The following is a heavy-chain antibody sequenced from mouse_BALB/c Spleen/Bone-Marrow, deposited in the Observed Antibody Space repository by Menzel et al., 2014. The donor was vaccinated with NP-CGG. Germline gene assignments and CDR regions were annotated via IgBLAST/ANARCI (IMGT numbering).Heavy chain of an antibody. D-gene: IGHD2-1*01. Sequence: LVKTGASVKISCKASGYSFTGYYMHWVKQSHGKSLEWIGYISCYNGATSYNQKFKGKATFTVDTSSSTAYMQFNSLTSEDSAVYYCARDYGNLYYFDYWGQGTTLTVPS. CDR1: GYSFTGYY. CDR2: ISCYNGAT. V-gene: IGHV1S34*01. J-gene: IGHJ2*01. CDR3: ARDYGNLYYFDY.